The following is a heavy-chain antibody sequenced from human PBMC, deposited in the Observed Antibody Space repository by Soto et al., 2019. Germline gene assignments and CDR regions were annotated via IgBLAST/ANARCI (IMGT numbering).Heavy chain of an antibody. Sequence: GGSLRLSCAASGFTFSNYGMHWARQAPGKGLEWVSAISGSGGSTYYADSVKGRFTISRDNSKNTLYLQMNSLRAEDTAVYYCAKDPYDSSGYPDYWGQGTLVTVSS. D-gene: IGHD3-22*01. CDR3: AKDPYDSSGYPDY. V-gene: IGHV3-23*01. J-gene: IGHJ4*02. CDR1: GFTFSNYG. CDR2: ISGSGGST.